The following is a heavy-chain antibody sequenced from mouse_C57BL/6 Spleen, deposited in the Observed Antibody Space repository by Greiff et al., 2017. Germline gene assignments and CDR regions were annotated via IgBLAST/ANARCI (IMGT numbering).Heavy chain of an antibody. J-gene: IGHJ3*01. V-gene: IGHV14-4*01. CDR1: GFNIKDDY. D-gene: IGHD1-1*01. CDR3: TSPFYYGSRVGFAY. Sequence: VQLQQSGAELVRPGASVKLSCTASGFNIKDDYMHWVKQRPEQGLEWIGWIDPGNGDTEYASKFQGKATITADTSSNTAYLQLSSLTSEDTAVYYCTSPFYYGSRVGFAYWGQGTLVTVSA. CDR2: IDPGNGDT.